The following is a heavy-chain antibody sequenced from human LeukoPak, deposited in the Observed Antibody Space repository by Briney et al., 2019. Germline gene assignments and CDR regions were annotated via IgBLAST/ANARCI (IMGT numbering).Heavy chain of an antibody. CDR3: ARVATSRRDDAFDI. D-gene: IGHD5-24*01. CDR1: GGSISSSSYY. J-gene: IGHJ3*02. V-gene: IGHV4-39*07. CDR2: IYYSGST. Sequence: SETLSLTCTVSGGSISSSSYYWGWIRQPPGKWLEWIGSIYYSGSTYYNPSLKSRVTISVDTSKNQFSLKLSSVTAADTAVYYCARVATSRRDDAFDIWGQGTMVTVSS.